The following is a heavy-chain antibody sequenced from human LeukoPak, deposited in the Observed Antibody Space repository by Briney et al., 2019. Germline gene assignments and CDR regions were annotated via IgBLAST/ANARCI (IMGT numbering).Heavy chain of an antibody. J-gene: IGHJ4*02. D-gene: IGHD1-1*01. Sequence: SETLSLTCSVSGDSFSSARNYWGWIRQSPGKGLEWLASIYSSGSTHSNPSLKSRVSISIDTSKNQFSLKLYSVTASDAAIYYCARHLSGTTMAHYFDFWGQGTLVTVSS. CDR2: IYSSGST. V-gene: IGHV4-39*01. CDR3: ARHLSGTTMAHYFDF. CDR1: GDSFSSARNY.